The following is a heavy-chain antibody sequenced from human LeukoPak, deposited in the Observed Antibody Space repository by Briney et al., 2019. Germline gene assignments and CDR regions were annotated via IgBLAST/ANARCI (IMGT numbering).Heavy chain of an antibody. V-gene: IGHV1-46*01. CDR2: INPSGGTT. CDR1: GYTFTSYY. CDR3: AREDYSNSLKNVGDS. D-gene: IGHD4-11*01. Sequence: ASVKVSCKASGYTFTSYYMHWVRQAPGQGLEWMGIINPSGGTTSYAQKFQGRLTMTRDTSTSTVYMELSSLRSDDTAVYYCAREDYSNSLKNVGDSWGQGTLVTVSS. J-gene: IGHJ4*02.